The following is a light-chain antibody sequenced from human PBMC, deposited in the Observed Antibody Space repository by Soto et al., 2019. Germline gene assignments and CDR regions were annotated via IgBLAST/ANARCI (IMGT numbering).Light chain of an antibody. J-gene: IGKJ3*01. CDR2: RAS. V-gene: IGKV3-20*01. Sequence: DIVLTQSPGTLSLSPGERATLSCRASQSVSDNHLAWYQQKPGQAPRLLIYRASRRATDIPDRFSGSGSGTEFGLTISRLEPEDFAVYYCQQYGSSPRFTFGPGTKVD. CDR1: QSVSDNH. CDR3: QQYGSSPRFT.